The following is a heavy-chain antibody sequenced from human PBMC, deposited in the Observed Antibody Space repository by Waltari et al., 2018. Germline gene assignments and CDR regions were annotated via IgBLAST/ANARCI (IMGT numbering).Heavy chain of an antibody. Sequence: QVQLQQWGAGLLKPSETLSLTCAVYGGSFSGYYWSWIRQPPGKGLEWIGEINHSGSTNDNPAVKSRVTRSVDTSKNQFSLKLSSVTAADTAVYYCARALGAAAGLRYNWFDPWGQGTLVTVSS. D-gene: IGHD6-13*01. J-gene: IGHJ5*02. V-gene: IGHV4-34*01. CDR1: GGSFSGYY. CDR2: INHSGST. CDR3: ARALGAAAGLRYNWFDP.